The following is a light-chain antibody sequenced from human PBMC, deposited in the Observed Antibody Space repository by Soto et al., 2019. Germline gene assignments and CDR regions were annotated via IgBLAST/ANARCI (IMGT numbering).Light chain of an antibody. CDR1: RSVLYDVNNKKY. CDR3: YQYTSPPWT. V-gene: IGKV4-1*01. J-gene: IGKJ1*01. Sequence: DIVMTQSPDSLAVSLGERATINCKSSRSVLYDVNNKKYLAWYQQKPGQPPKLLVYWASIRESGGPDRFSGSGVGTDVTLTISSQQAEDVAVYYWYQYTSPPWTFGQGTEVEIK. CDR2: WAS.